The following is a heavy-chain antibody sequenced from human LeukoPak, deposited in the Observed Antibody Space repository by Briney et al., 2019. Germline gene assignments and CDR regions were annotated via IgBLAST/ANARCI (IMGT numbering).Heavy chain of an antibody. V-gene: IGHV3-7*03. CDR3: AKTRAYYDILTGPLYYFDY. Sequence: PGGSLRLSCAASGFTFSSYWMSWVRQAPGKGLKWLANIKQDGSEKYYVDSVKGRFTISRDNAKNSLYLQMNSLRAEDRAVYYCAKTRAYYDILTGPLYYFDYWGQGTLVTVSS. D-gene: IGHD3-9*01. CDR1: GFTFSSYW. J-gene: IGHJ4*02. CDR2: IKQDGSEK.